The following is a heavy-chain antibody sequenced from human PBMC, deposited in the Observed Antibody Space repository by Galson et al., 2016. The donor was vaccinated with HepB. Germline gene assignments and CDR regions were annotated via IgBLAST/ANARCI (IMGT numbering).Heavy chain of an antibody. Sequence: SLRLSCAASGFTFSRYGMHWVRQAPGEGLEWVALIWSDGSNKYYADSVKGRFTISRDNSKNTAYLQMNSLRAEDRAVYYCAREAGRAAAATYDYWGQGTLVTVSS. CDR2: IWSDGSNK. CDR3: AREAGRAAAATYDY. J-gene: IGHJ4*02. V-gene: IGHV3-33*01. CDR1: GFTFSRYG. D-gene: IGHD6-13*01.